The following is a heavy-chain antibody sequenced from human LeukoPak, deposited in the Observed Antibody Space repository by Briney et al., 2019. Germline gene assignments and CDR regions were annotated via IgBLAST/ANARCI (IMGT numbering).Heavy chain of an antibody. CDR2: IWNDGSNK. Sequence: GGSLRLSCAASGFTFSSYAMSWVRQAPGKGLEWVAVIWNDGSNKYYADSVKGRFTISRDNSKNTLYLQMNSLRADDTAVYSCARASGPFDYWGQGTLVTVSS. CDR1: GFTFSSYA. CDR3: ARASGPFDY. J-gene: IGHJ4*02. D-gene: IGHD3-10*01. V-gene: IGHV3-33*08.